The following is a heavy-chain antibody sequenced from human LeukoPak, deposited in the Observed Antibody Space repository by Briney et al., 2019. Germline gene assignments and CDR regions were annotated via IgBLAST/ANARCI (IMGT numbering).Heavy chain of an antibody. V-gene: IGHV3-23*01. D-gene: IGHD2-8*01. CDR1: GFTFSIYA. J-gene: IGHJ4*02. CDR2: ISASGGST. CDR3: ASMGRDTDY. Sequence: PGGSLRLSCAASGFTFSIYAMSWVRQAPGKGLEWVSAISASGGSTYYADSVKGRFTISRDNSKNTLYLQMNSLRAEDTAVYYCASMGRDTDYWGQGTLVTVSS.